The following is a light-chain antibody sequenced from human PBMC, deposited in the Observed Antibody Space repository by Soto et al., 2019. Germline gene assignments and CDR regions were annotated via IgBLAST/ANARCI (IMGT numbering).Light chain of an antibody. CDR1: QNLVYTTGDTF. V-gene: IGKV2-30*01. CDR3: MQGTHWPFT. Sequence: DVVMTQSPLSLPVTLGQPASISCRSSQNLVYTTGDTFLNWFHQRPGQSPRRLIYQVSKRDAGVXDXXSGSGSGTDFTLIISRVESEDLGVYYCMQGTHWPFTFGPGTIVDLK. J-gene: IGKJ3*01. CDR2: QVS.